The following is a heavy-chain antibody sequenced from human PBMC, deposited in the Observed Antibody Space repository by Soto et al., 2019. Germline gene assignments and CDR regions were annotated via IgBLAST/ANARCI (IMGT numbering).Heavy chain of an antibody. CDR2: IYYSGST. V-gene: IGHV4-30-4*01. D-gene: IGHD4-4*01. Sequence: PSETLSLTCSVSGGSISSGDYYWSWIRQPPGKGLEWIGYIYYSGSTYYNPSLKSRVTISVDTSKNQFSLKLSSVTAADTAVYYCARGGDSNYAYDYWGQGTLVTVSS. CDR3: ARGGDSNYAYDY. J-gene: IGHJ4*02. CDR1: GGSISSGDYY.